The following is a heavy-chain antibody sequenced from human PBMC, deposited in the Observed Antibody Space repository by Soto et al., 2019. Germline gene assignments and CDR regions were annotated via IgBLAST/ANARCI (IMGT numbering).Heavy chain of an antibody. CDR1: GFSIKNYG. Sequence: QAQLVQSATEVKRPGASVKVSCKASGFSIKNYGITWVRLAPGQGLEWMGWISAVNGDTIFAQKFQGRVSMTTDTATSIAYMELRGLKSHDTALYYCARDGGSGVLNAFDVWGHGTMVAVS. CDR2: ISAVNGDT. V-gene: IGHV1-18*01. D-gene: IGHD3-10*01. J-gene: IGHJ3*01. CDR3: ARDGGSGVLNAFDV.